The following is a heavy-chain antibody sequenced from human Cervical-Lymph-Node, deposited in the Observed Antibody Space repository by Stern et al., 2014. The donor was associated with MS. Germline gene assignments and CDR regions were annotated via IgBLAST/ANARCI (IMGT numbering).Heavy chain of an antibody. Sequence: QVQLGQSGAEVKKPGSSVKVSCKSSGGTFSSYAISWVRQAPGQGLEWVGGIIPFFGKANYAQKFQGRVTITADKSTSTAYMELSSLRSEDTAVYYCAIDSDSSVRYFAYWGQGTLVTVSS. D-gene: IGHD3-22*01. V-gene: IGHV1-69*06. J-gene: IGHJ4*02. CDR2: IIPFFGKA. CDR1: GGTFSSYA. CDR3: AIDSDSSVRYFAY.